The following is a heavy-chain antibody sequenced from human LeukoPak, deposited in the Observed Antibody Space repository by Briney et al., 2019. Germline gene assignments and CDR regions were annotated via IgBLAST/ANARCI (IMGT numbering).Heavy chain of an antibody. CDR3: ANGTAGGLRNYNYYYYGMDV. CDR1: GGTFSSYA. D-gene: IGHD3-10*01. V-gene: IGHV1-69*13. CDR2: IIPIFGTA. Sequence: GASVKVSCKASGGTFSSYAISRVRQAPGQGLEWMGGIIPIFGTANYAQKFQGRVTITADESTSTAYMELSSLRSEDTAVYYCANGTAGGLRNYNYYYYGMDVWGQGTTVTVSS. J-gene: IGHJ6*02.